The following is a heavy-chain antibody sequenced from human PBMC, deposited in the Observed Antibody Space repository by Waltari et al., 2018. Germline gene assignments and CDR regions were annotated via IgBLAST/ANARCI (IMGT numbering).Heavy chain of an antibody. J-gene: IGHJ6*02. CDR3: ASVVVPASGYYYYGMDV. Sequence: QVQLVQSGAEVKKPGSSVKVSCKASGGTFSSYAISWVRQAPGQGLEWMGRIIPILGIANYEQKFQGRVTITADKSTSTAYMELSSLRSEDTAVYYCASVVVPASGYYYYGMDVWGQGTTVTVSS. D-gene: IGHD2-2*01. CDR2: IIPILGIA. CDR1: GGTFSSYA. V-gene: IGHV1-69*09.